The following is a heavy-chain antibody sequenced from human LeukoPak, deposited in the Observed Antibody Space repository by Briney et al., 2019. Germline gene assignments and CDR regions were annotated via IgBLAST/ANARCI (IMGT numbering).Heavy chain of an antibody. J-gene: IGHJ4*02. CDR3: ARVGSSGWYGDYFDY. CDR2: ISYDGSNK. D-gene: IGHD6-19*01. CDR1: GFTFSSYA. V-gene: IGHV3-30-3*01. Sequence: PGGSLRLSCAASGFTFSSYAMHWVRQAPGKGLEWVAVISYDGSNKYYADSVKGRFTISRDNSKNTLYLQMNGLRAEETAVYYCARVGSSGWYGDYFDYWGQGTLVTVSS.